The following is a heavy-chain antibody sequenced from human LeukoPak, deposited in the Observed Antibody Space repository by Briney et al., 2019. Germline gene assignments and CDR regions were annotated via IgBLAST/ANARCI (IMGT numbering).Heavy chain of an antibody. CDR3: AKDISISSFGELVFDY. Sequence: GGSLRLSCAASGFTFSSYGMHWVRQAPGKGLEWVAFIRYDGSNKYYADSVKGRFTISRDNSKNTLYLQMNSLRAEDTALYYCAKDISISSFGELVFDYWGQGTLVTVSS. V-gene: IGHV3-30*02. D-gene: IGHD3-10*01. CDR1: GFTFSSYG. J-gene: IGHJ4*02. CDR2: IRYDGSNK.